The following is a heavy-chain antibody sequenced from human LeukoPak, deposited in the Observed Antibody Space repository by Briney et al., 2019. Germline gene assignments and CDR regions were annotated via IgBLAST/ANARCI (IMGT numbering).Heavy chain of an antibody. V-gene: IGHV4-61*02. CDR2: IYTSGST. J-gene: IGHJ3*02. CDR3: ARADTYCSSTSCYPTTFDI. D-gene: IGHD2-2*01. Sequence: SQTLSLTCTVSGGSISSGTYYWSWIRQPAGKGLEWIGRIYTSGSTNYNPSLKSRVTISVDTSKNQFSLKLSSVTAADTAVYYCARADTYCSSTSCYPTTFDIWGQGTMVTVSS. CDR1: GGSISSGTYY.